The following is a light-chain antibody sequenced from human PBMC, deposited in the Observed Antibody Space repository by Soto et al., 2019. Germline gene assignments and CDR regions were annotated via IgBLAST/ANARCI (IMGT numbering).Light chain of an antibody. CDR2: DTS. J-gene: IGKJ1*01. V-gene: IGKV3-11*01. CDR3: QQSSTWPRWT. Sequence: ESVLTQSPATLSLSPGERATLSCRASQSISSYFAWYQQKPGQAPRLLIYDTSTRATGIPARFSGRGSGTDLTLTISRLEPEDFAVYYGQQSSTWPRWTVGQGTMVEIK. CDR1: QSISSY.